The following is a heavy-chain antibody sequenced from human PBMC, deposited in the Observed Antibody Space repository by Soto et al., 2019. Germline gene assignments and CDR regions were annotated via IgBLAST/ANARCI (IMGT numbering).Heavy chain of an antibody. D-gene: IGHD6-19*01. V-gene: IGHV5-51*01. CDR2: IYPGDSDT. CDR1: GYSFTSYW. J-gene: IGHJ6*02. CDR3: ARRGRAVAGDTYYYYGMDV. Sequence: PGESLKISCKGSGYSFTSYWIGWVRQMPGKGLEWMGIIYPGDSDTRYSPSFQGQVTISADKSISTAYLQWSSLKASDTAMYYCARRGRAVAGDTYYYYGMDVWGQGTTVTVSS.